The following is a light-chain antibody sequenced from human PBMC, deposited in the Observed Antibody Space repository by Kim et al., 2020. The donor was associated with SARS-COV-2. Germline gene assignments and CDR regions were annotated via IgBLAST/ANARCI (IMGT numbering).Light chain of an antibody. CDR3: QQLGGSPPST. V-gene: IGKV3-20*01. J-gene: IGKJ5*01. CDR1: ASVDSSK. CDR2: GAS. Sequence: EIVLTQSPGTLSSSPGETATFSCRASASVDSSKLAWYQQKPGQAPRLLIFGASSRATGIPDRFSGSGSGTDFTLTISRLEPEDFAVYYCQQLGGSPPSTFGQGTRLEIK.